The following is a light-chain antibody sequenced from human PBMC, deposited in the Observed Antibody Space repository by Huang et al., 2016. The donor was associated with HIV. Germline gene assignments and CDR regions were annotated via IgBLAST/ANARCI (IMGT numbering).Light chain of an antibody. CDR3: QQSYSSLLS. Sequence: DIQMTQSPSSLSASVGDRVIMTCRASQTITTYLNWYQQRPGKAPKLLIYAASSLQSGVPSSFSGSGSGTDFTLTISSLQPEDFATYYCQQSYSSLLSFGGGTKVAIK. J-gene: IGKJ4*01. CDR1: QTITTY. CDR2: AAS. V-gene: IGKV1-39*01.